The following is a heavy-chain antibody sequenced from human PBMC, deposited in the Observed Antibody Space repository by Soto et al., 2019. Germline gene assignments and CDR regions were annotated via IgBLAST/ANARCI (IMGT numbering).Heavy chain of an antibody. V-gene: IGHV3-30-3*01. CDR3: ARDRSPHILYNFDY. CDR2: ISYDGSNK. Sequence: GVSLRLSCAASGFTFSSYAMHWVRQAPGKGLEWVAVISYDGSNKYYADSVKGRFTISRDNSKNTLYLQMNSLRAEDTAVYYCARDRSPHILYNFDYWGQGTLFTVSS. D-gene: IGHD1-1*01. CDR1: GFTFSSYA. J-gene: IGHJ4*02.